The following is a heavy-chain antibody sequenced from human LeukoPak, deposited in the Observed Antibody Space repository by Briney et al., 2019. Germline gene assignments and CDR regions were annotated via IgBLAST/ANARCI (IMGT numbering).Heavy chain of an antibody. J-gene: IGHJ4*02. CDR2: IYSAGNT. D-gene: IGHD3-16*01. CDR1: GFTFRSYA. V-gene: IGHV3-53*01. Sequence: GGSLRLSCAASGFTFRSYAMSWVRQAPGKGLEWVSFIYSAGNTHYSDSVKGRFTISIDNSKNTLYLQMNSLRAEDTAVYYCARRAGAYTHPYDYWGQGTLVTVSS. CDR3: ARRAGAYTHPYDY.